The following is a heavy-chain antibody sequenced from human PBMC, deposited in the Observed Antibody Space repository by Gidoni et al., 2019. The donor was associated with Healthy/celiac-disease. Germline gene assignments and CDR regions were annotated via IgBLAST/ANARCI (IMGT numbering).Heavy chain of an antibody. CDR1: GYSFTSYW. D-gene: IGHD6-13*01. V-gene: IGHV5-51*01. CDR3: ARLSSSWYNPKENWFDP. J-gene: IGHJ5*02. Sequence: EVQLVQSGAEVKKPGESLKISCKGSGYSFTSYWIGWVRQMPGKGLEWMGIIYPGDSDTRYSPSFQGQVTISADKSISTAYLQWSSLKASDTAMYYCARLSSSWYNPKENWFDPWGQGTLVTVSS. CDR2: IYPGDSDT.